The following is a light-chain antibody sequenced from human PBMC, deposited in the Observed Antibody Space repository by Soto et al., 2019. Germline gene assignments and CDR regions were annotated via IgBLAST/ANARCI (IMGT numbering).Light chain of an antibody. CDR2: DVS. J-gene: IGLJ1*01. CDR3: SSFTSSVTYV. CDR1: SSEVGDYNY. V-gene: IGLV2-14*01. Sequence: QSVVTQPASVSGSPGQSNTISCTGTSSEVGDYNYVSWYQQHPGKAPKLMIYDVSSRPSGVSNRFSGSKSGNTASLTISGLQAEDEADYYCSSFTSSVTYVFGTGTKVTVL.